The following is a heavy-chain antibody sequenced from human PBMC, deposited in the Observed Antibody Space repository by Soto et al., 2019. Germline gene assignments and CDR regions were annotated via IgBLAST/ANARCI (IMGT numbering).Heavy chain of an antibody. J-gene: IGHJ4*02. CDR1: GFTFSSYG. CDR3: AKDRSTTWSFDY. CDR2: IWYDGSNK. Sequence: LRLSCAASGFTFSSYGMHWIRQAPGKGLEWVAVIWYDGSNKYYADSVKGRFTISRDNSKNTLYLQMNSLRAEDTAVYYCAKDRSTTWSFDYWGQGTLVTVSS. V-gene: IGHV3-33*06. D-gene: IGHD6-13*01.